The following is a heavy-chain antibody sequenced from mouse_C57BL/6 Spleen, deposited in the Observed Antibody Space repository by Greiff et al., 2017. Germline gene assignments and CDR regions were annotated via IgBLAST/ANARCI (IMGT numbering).Heavy chain of an antibody. Sequence: VKLMESGPGLVQPSQSLSITCTVSGFSLTSYGVHWVRQSPGKGLEWLGVIWSGGSTDYNAAFISRLSISKDNSKSQVFVKMNSLQADDTARYYCARKDYKQGFAYWGQGTLVTVSA. V-gene: IGHV2-2*01. CDR2: IWSGGST. D-gene: IGHD2-13*01. CDR1: GFSLTSYG. CDR3: ARKDYKQGFAY. J-gene: IGHJ3*01.